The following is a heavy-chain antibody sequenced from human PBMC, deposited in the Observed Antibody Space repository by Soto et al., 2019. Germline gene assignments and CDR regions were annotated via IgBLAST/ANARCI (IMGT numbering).Heavy chain of an antibody. CDR3: XKAISWGRTSYNFDYYSGMVV. J-gene: IGHJ6*02. CDR1: GFSFSTYG. Sequence: PGGSLRLSCAASGFSFSTYGMHWVRQAPGKGLEWMAVISNDGSNKYYADSVKGRFTISRDNSKDTLFLQMNSLSGEDTAIYYCXKAISWGRTSYNFDYYSGMVVWGQGTAVTVSS. V-gene: IGHV3-30*18. CDR2: ISNDGSNK. D-gene: IGHD3-3*01.